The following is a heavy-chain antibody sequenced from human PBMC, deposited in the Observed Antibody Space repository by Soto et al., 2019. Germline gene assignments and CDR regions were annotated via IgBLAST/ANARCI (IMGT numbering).Heavy chain of an antibody. CDR3: ARQAYYFGSGTYSHLDY. J-gene: IGHJ4*02. CDR2: IYYSGST. D-gene: IGHD3-10*01. CDR1: GGSISSSSYY. Sequence: SETLSLTCTVSGGSISSSSYYWGWIRQPPGKGLEWIGNIYYSGSTYYNPSLKNRVTISVDTSKNQSSLKLSSVTAADTAVYYCARQAYYFGSGTYSHLDYWGQGTLVTVSS. V-gene: IGHV4-39*01.